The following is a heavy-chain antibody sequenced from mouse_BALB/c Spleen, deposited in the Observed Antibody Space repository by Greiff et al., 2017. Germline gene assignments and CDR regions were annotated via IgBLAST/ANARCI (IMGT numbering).Heavy chain of an antibody. CDR3: ARNYYGSYYFDY. Sequence: VQLQQSGAELAKPGASVKMSCKASGYTFTSYWMHWVKQRPGQGLEWIGYINPSTGYTEYNQKFKDKATLTADKSSSTAYMQLSSLTSEDSAVYYCARNYYGSYYFDYWGQGTTLTVSS. V-gene: IGHV1-7*01. CDR2: INPSTGYT. CDR1: GYTFTSYW. J-gene: IGHJ2*01. D-gene: IGHD1-1*01.